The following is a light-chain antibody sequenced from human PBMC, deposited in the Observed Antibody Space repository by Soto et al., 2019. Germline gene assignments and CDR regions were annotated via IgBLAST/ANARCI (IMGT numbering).Light chain of an antibody. J-gene: IGKJ4*01. CDR1: QSISSW. Sequence: DIQMTQSPSTLSASVGDRVTITCRASQSISSWLAWYQQKPGKAPKLLIYKASSLESGVPSRFSGSGSVTEFTLTISSLQPDDFASYYCQHYNTYPLTFGGGTKVEIK. V-gene: IGKV1-5*03. CDR3: QHYNTYPLT. CDR2: KAS.